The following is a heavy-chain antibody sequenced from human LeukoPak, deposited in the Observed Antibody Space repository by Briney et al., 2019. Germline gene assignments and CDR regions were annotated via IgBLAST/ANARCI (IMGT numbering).Heavy chain of an antibody. D-gene: IGHD1-26*01. CDR3: ARDLVSWFDP. V-gene: IGHV4-39*07. CDR1: GGSISSSSYY. Sequence: PSETLSLTCTVSGGSISSSSYYWGWIRQPPGKGLEWIGSIYYSGSTYYNPSLKSRVTMSVDTSKNQFSLKLSSVTAADTAVYYCARDLVSWFDPWGQGTLVTVSS. CDR2: IYYSGST. J-gene: IGHJ5*02.